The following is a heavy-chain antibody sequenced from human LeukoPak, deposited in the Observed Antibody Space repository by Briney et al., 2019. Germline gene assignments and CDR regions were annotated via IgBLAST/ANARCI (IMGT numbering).Heavy chain of an antibody. CDR3: ARVDGRDLGIVATNYYYYYGMDV. D-gene: IGHD5-12*01. CDR1: GYTFTSYT. V-gene: IGHV1-18*04. J-gene: IGHJ6*02. Sequence: ASVKVSCKASGYTFTSYTIHWVRQAPGQGLEWMGWISAYNGNTNYAQKLQGRVTMTTDTSTSTAYMELRSLRSDDTAVYYCARVDGRDLGIVATNYYYYYGMDVWGQGTTVTVSS. CDR2: ISAYNGNT.